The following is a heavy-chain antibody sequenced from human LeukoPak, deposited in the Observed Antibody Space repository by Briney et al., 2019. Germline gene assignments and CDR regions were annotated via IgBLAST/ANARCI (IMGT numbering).Heavy chain of an antibody. J-gene: IGHJ4*02. V-gene: IGHV4-34*01. CDR2: INHSGST. CDR1: GGSFSGYY. D-gene: IGHD2-2*01. Sequence: SETLSLTCAVYGGSFSGYYWSWIRQPPGKGLEWIGEINHSGSTNYNPSLKSRVTISVDTSKNQFSLKLSSVTAADTAVYYCARAIVVVPAAIGRAFFDYWGQGTLVTVSS. CDR3: ARAIVVVPAAIGRAFFDY.